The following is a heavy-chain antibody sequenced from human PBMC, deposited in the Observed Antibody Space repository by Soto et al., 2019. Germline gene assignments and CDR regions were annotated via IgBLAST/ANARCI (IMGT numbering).Heavy chain of an antibody. Sequence: QVQLVQSGAEVKKPGASVKVSCKASGYTFTSYYMHWVRQAPGQGLEWMGIINPSGGSTSYAQKFQAEVTMTRASSTSTVYMERSSLRSEDTAVYYCAGASAYGSGSYSVTYGMDVWGQGTTVTVSS. D-gene: IGHD3-10*01. J-gene: IGHJ6*02. CDR3: AGASAYGSGSYSVTYGMDV. CDR1: GYTFTSYY. V-gene: IGHV1-46*01. CDR2: INPSGGST.